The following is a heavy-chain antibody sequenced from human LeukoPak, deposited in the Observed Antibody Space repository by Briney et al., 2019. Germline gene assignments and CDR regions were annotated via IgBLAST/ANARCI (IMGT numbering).Heavy chain of an antibody. CDR1: GGSISSSSYY. V-gene: IGHV4-39*01. J-gene: IGHJ4*02. Sequence: PSETLSLTCSVSGGSISSSSYYWGWIRQPPGKGLEWIGSIYYSGSTCYNPSLKSRVTISVDTSKNQFSLKLSSVTAADTAVYYCARRYYDFWSGYFSLWGQGTLVTVSS. CDR3: ARRYYDFWSGYFSL. D-gene: IGHD3-3*01. CDR2: IYYSGST.